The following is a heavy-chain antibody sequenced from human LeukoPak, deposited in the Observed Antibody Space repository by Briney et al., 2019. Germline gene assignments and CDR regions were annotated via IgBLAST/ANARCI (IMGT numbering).Heavy chain of an antibody. Sequence: ASVKVSCKTYGYTFTDYYMPWVRQAPGQGLEWMGRIRLRSGGTNYAQKFQGRVTVTRDTSISTVYMELTRLRSDDTAVYYCRLVTMGDYWGQGTLVTVSS. CDR2: IRLRSGGT. V-gene: IGHV1-2*06. CDR1: GYTFTDYY. CDR3: RLVTMGDY. D-gene: IGHD4-23*01. J-gene: IGHJ4*02.